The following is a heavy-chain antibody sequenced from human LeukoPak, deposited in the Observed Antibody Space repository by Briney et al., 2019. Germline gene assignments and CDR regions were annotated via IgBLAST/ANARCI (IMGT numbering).Heavy chain of an antibody. D-gene: IGHD3-16*01. Sequence: SETLSLTCAVSGDSIKNSDYYWGWIRQPPRNGLEWIGSIYYNGITNYSPSLKSRVTISVDTSRNQFSLKLSSVTAADTAVYFCARLPGETWGLFDFWGQGILITVSS. CDR1: GDSIKNSDYY. CDR2: IYYNGIT. CDR3: ARLPGETWGLFDF. J-gene: IGHJ4*02. V-gene: IGHV4-39*01.